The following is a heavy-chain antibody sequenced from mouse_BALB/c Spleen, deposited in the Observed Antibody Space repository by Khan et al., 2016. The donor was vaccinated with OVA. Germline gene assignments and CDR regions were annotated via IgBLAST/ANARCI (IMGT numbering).Heavy chain of an antibody. D-gene: IGHD2-1*01. V-gene: IGHV9-3-1*01. CDR1: GYTFTNYG. CDR2: INTYTGEP. CDR3: ARSNGNYWFAY. J-gene: IGHJ3*01. Sequence: QIQLVQSGPELKKPGEIVKISCKASGYTFTNYGMNWVKQAPGKGLKWMGWINTYTGEPTYADDFKGRFAFSLETSVSTAYLQINNLKNEDTATYFCARSNGNYWFAYWGQGTLVTVSA.